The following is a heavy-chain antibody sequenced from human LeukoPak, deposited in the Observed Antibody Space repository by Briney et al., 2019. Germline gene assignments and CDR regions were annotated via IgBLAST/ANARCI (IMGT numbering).Heavy chain of an antibody. J-gene: IGHJ6*03. CDR1: GFTFNDYG. CDR2: INWNGGSI. D-gene: IGHD3-9*01. V-gene: IGHV3-20*01. CDR3: AIALTGYPPPYYYYMDV. Sequence: GGSLRLSCAASGFTFNDYGMGWVRHAPGKGLEWVAGINWNGGSIGYADSVKGRFTISRDKAKHSLYLQMNSLRAEDTALYHCAIALTGYPPPYYYYMDVWGKGTTVTVSS.